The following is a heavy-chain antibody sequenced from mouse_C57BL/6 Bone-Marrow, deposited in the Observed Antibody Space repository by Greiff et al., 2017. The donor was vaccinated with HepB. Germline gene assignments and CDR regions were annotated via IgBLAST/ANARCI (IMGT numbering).Heavy chain of an antibody. Sequence: VQLQHSGPELVKPGASVKISCKASGYTFTDYYMNWVKPSHGKSLEWIGDINPNNGGTSYNQKFKGKATLTVDKSSSTAYMELRSLTSEDSAVYYCARSGTTVVATDGYFDVWGTGTTVTVSS. V-gene: IGHV1-26*01. CDR3: ARSGTTVVATDGYFDV. J-gene: IGHJ1*03. CDR1: GYTFTDYY. CDR2: INPNNGGT. D-gene: IGHD1-1*01.